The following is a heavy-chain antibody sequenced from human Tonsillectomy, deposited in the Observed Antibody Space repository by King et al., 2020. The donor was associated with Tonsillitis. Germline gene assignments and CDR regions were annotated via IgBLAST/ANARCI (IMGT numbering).Heavy chain of an antibody. Sequence: QLQESGPGLVKPSETLSLTCTVSGGSISSYYWSWIRQPPGKGLEWIGYIYYSGSTTYNPSLKSRVTISVDTSKNQFSLKLSSVTASDTAVYYCARKVGGGYAAADYWGQGTLVTVSS. V-gene: IGHV4-59*01. CDR2: IYYSGST. D-gene: IGHD5-12*01. CDR3: ARKVGGGYAAADY. CDR1: GGSISSYY. J-gene: IGHJ4*02.